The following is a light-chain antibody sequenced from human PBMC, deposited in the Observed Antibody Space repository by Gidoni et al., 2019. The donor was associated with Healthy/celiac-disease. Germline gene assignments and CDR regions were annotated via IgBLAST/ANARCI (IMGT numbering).Light chain of an antibody. CDR3: QSYDSSNRV. J-gene: IGLJ3*02. V-gene: IGLV6-57*01. CDR2: EDN. Sequence: NFMLTQPHSVSESPGKTVTISCTRSSGSIASNYVQWYQQRPGSSPTTVIYEDNQRPSGVPDRFSGSIGSSSNSASLTISGLKTEDEADYYCQSYDSSNRVFGGGTKLTVL. CDR1: SGSIASNY.